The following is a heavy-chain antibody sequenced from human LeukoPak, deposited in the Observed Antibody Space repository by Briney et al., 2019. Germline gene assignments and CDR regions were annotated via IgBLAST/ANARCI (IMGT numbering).Heavy chain of an antibody. J-gene: IGHJ5*02. Sequence: GGSLRLSCAASGFTFSTYWMHWVRQAPGKGLVWVSRINSDGSSTNYADSVKGRFTTSRDNAKNTLYLQMNSLRAEDTAVYYCARAGIVATTNNWFDPWGQGILVTVSS. CDR1: GFTFSTYW. CDR2: INSDGSST. V-gene: IGHV3-74*01. D-gene: IGHD5-12*01. CDR3: ARAGIVATTNNWFDP.